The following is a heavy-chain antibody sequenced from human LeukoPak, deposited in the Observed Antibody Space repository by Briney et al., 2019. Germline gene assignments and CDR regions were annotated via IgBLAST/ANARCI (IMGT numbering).Heavy chain of an antibody. V-gene: IGHV1-18*01. CDR3: ARDQSVAGGGDY. CDR1: GYTFTSYG. CDR2: ISAYNGNT. Sequence: GASVTVSCTASGYTFTSYGISWVRQAPGQGLEWMGWISAYNGNTNYAQKLQGRVTMTTDTSTSTAYMELRSLGSDDTAVYYCARDQSVAGGGDYWGQGTLVTVSS. J-gene: IGHJ4*02. D-gene: IGHD6-19*01.